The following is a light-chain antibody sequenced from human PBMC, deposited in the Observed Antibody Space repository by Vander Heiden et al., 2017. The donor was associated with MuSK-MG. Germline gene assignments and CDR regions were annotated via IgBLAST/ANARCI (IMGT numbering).Light chain of an antibody. CDR1: QSVSSY. CDR3: QQRFNGDPELT. CDR2: DAS. Sequence: EIVLTQSPATLSLSPGERATLSCRASQSVSSYLAWYQQKPGQAPRLLIYDASNRATGIKARFSGSGYATDFTLTISSLEPDDFAVYYCQQRFNGDPELTFGGGTKVEIK. J-gene: IGKJ4*01. V-gene: IGKV3-11*01.